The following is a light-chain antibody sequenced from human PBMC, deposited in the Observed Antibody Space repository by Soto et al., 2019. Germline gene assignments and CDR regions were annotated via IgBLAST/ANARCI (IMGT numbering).Light chain of an antibody. V-gene: IGKV2-28*01. CDR2: LGS. CDR1: QSLLHSNGYNY. J-gene: IGKJ1*01. CDR3: MQALQTPWT. Sequence: DIVMTQSPLSLPVTPGEPASISCRSSQSLLHSNGYNYLDWYLQKPGQSPQLLIHLGSIRASGVPDRISGSGSGTDFTLKISRVEAEDVGVYYCMQALQTPWTFGQGTKVEIK.